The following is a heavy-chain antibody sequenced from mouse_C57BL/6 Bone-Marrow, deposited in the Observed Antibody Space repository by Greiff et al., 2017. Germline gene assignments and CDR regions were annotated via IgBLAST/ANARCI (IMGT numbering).Heavy chain of an antibody. J-gene: IGHJ4*01. CDR1: GYTFTSYW. D-gene: IGHD1-1*01. CDR3: ARGKITTVVEDYAMDY. V-gene: IGHV1-55*01. Sequence: QVQLQQPGAELVKPGASVKMSCKASGYTFTSYWITWVKQRPGQGLEWIGDIYPGSGSTNYNEKFKSKATLTVDTSSSTAYMQLSSLTSEDSAVYYCARGKITTVVEDYAMDYWGQGTSVTVSS. CDR2: IYPGSGST.